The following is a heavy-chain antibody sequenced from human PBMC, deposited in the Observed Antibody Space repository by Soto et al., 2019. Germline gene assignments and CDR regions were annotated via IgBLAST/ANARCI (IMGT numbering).Heavy chain of an antibody. CDR1: GFTFSNAW. CDR2: ITSKSAGATT. CDR3: YTEHTLFMAH. J-gene: IGHJ4*02. Sequence: EAQLVESGGGLVTPGESLRLSCVASGFTFSNAWMSWVRQVPGKGLEWIGRITSKSAGATTAYAAPVTGRFTVSRDDLKNTLYLHVNSLKTEDTGIYYCYTEHTLFMAHWGQGTLFTVSS. V-gene: IGHV3-15*01.